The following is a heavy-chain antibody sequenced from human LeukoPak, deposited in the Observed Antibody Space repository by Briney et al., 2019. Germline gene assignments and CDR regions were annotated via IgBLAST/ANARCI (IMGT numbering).Heavy chain of an antibody. CDR3: ARDRSVYNWNYPDY. CDR2: IRPNSGGI. D-gene: IGHD1-7*01. V-gene: IGHV1-2*02. Sequence: ASVKVSCKASGYTLTDHHLIWVRQAPGQGLEWMGWIRPNSGGIKYAQEFQGRVTMTRDTSISTAYMELSRLRSDDTAVYYCARDRSVYNWNYPDYWGQGTLVTVSS. J-gene: IGHJ4*02. CDR1: GYTLTDHH.